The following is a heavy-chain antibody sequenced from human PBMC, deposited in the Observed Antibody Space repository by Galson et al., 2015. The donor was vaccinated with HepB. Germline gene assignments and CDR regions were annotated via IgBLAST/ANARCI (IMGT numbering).Heavy chain of an antibody. CDR2: IYTSGST. V-gene: IGHV4-61*02. CDR1: GGSISSGSYY. J-gene: IGHJ4*02. Sequence: TLSLTCTVSGGSISSGSYYWSWIQQPAGKGLEWIGRIYTSGSTNYNPSLKGRVTMSVDTSKNQFSLKLSSVTAADTAVYYCARHIAVAGTHNFDYWGQGTLVTVSS. CDR3: ARHIAVAGTHNFDY. D-gene: IGHD6-19*01.